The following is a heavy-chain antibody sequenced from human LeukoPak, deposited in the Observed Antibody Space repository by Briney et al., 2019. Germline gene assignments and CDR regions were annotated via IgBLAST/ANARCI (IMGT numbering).Heavy chain of an antibody. CDR2: FSGSGGST. J-gene: IGHJ2*01. V-gene: IGHV3-23*01. Sequence: GGSLRLSCAASGFTFSSYAMSWVRQGPGKGLERVSTFSGSGGSTHYAYSVKGRFTISRDNSKNTVYLQMNSLRADDTAVYYCAKDRSGYYFYHNWYFALWGRGTLVTVSS. CDR1: GFTFSSYA. D-gene: IGHD3-22*01. CDR3: AKDRSGYYFYHNWYFAL.